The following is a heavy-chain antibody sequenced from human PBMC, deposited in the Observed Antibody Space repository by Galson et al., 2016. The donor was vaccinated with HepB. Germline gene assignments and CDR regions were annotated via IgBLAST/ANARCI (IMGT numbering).Heavy chain of an antibody. J-gene: IGHJ3*02. CDR3: ARGRRGDFGGGGGFDI. CDR1: GFTFTAYA. CDR2: VSESGGST. D-gene: IGHD4-17*01. V-gene: IGHV3-23*01. Sequence: SLRLSCAASGFTFTAYAMSWVRQAPGQGLEWVSHVSESGGSTQYGDSVKGRFTTYKDNSKNTLCLQMNSLRAEDTAVYYCARGRRGDFGGGGGFDIWGQGTMVTVSS.